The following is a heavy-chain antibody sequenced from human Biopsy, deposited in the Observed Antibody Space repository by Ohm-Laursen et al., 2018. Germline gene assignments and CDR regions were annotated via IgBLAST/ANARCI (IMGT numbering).Heavy chain of an antibody. V-gene: IGHV3-11*01. Sequence: SLRLSCSASGLIFSDYYMSWIRQAPGKGLEWIAYISARDGVVYYADSVKGRFTISRDNTNNSLYLQMTSLRPEDTAVFYCARGKYKDFSTGLPRPYHYTLDFWGQGTLVTVSS. CDR3: ARGKYKDFSTGLPRPYHYTLDF. J-gene: IGHJ4*02. CDR1: GLIFSDYY. CDR2: ISARDGVV. D-gene: IGHD3-22*01.